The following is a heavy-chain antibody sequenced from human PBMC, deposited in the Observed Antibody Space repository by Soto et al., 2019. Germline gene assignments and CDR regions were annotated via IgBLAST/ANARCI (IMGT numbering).Heavy chain of an antibody. J-gene: IGHJ5*02. CDR1: GYTFTSYA. Sequence: QVQLVQSGAEEKKPGASVKVSCKASGYTFTSYAMHWVRQAPGQRLEWMGWINAGNGNTKYSQKFQGRVTITRDTSASTAYKELSSLRSEDTAVYYCARDVGGYDLFDPWGQGTLVTVSS. CDR2: INAGNGNT. D-gene: IGHD5-12*01. CDR3: ARDVGGYDLFDP. V-gene: IGHV1-3*05.